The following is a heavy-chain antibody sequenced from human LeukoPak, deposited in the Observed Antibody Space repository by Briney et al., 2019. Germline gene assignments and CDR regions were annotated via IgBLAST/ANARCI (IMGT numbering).Heavy chain of an antibody. CDR2: IYYSGST. V-gene: IGHV4-39*02. Sequence: PSETLSLTCTVSDDCLSSSTYYWGWIRQPPGKGLESIGSIYYSGSTFYNPSLKSRVTISVDRSKNQFSLRLTSVTAADTAVYYCARDLAENYYGSGSYLVVSDYWGQGTLVTVSS. J-gene: IGHJ4*02. CDR3: ARDLAENYYGSGSYLVVSDY. CDR1: DDCLSSSTYY. D-gene: IGHD3-10*01.